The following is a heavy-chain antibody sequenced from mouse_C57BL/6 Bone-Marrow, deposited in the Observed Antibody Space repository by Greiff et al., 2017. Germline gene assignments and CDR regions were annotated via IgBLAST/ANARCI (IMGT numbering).Heavy chain of an antibody. V-gene: IGHV5-9-1*02. D-gene: IGHD2-12*01. J-gene: IGHJ1*03. CDR3: TRVPAYYNWYFDV. CDR1: GFTFSSYA. CDR2: ISSGGDYI. Sequence: EVHLVESGEGLVKPGGSLKLSCAASGFTFSSYAMSWVRQTPEKRLEWVAYISSGGDYIYYADTVKGRFTISRDNARNTLYLQMSSLKSEDTAMYYCTRVPAYYNWYFDVWGTGTTVTVSS.